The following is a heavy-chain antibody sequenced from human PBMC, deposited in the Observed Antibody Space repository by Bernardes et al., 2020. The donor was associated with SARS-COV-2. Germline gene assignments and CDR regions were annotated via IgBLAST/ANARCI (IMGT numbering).Heavy chain of an antibody. CDR3: ARDALGSITIFGVVTRHGMDV. V-gene: IGHV4-30-4*01. J-gene: IGHJ6*02. CDR2: IYYSGST. CDR1: GGSISSGDYY. D-gene: IGHD3-3*01. Sequence: SETLSLTCTVSGGSISSGDYYWSWIRQPPGKGLEWIGYIYYSGSTYYNPSLKSPVTISVDTSKNQFSLKLSSVTAADTAVYYCARDALGSITIFGVVTRHGMDVWGQGTTVTVSS.